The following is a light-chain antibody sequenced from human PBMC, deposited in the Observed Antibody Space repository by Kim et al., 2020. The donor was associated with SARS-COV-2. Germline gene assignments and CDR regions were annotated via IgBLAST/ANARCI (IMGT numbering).Light chain of an antibody. J-gene: IGLJ3*02. CDR1: NLGNKY. CDR2: QDT. V-gene: IGLV3-1*01. Sequence: VSPGHTASITCSGANLGNKYVSWYQQKPGQSPVLVIYQDTKRPSVIPERFSASNSGSTATLTISGTQAVDEAAYYCQSWDSSIYWVFGGGTQLTVL. CDR3: QSWDSSIYWV.